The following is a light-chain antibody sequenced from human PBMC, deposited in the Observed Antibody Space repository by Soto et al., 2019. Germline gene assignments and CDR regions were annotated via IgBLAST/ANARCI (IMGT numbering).Light chain of an antibody. V-gene: IGLV2-14*01. J-gene: IGLJ1*01. CDR3: NSYTSKSTGV. CDR2: EVS. CDR1: SSDVGGYNY. Sequence: QSALTQPASVSGSPGQSITISCTGTSSDVGGYNYVSWYQQHPGKAPKLIIYEVSNRPSGVSNRFSGSKSGNTASLTISGPQAGDEADYYCNSYTSKSTGVFGTGTKLTVL.